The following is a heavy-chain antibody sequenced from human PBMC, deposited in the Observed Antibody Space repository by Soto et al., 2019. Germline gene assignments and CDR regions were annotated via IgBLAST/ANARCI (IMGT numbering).Heavy chain of an antibody. J-gene: IGHJ3*01. V-gene: IGHV3-30*18. Sequence: VQLVESGGGVVQPGRSLRLSCVASGFTFNNYGMHWVRQAPGKGLEWVATISNDGSDKYYADSVKGRLTISRDNSKNTVYLQMNSLRAEETAVYYCAKDQGIAASHGIDWGQGTMVTVSS. CDR1: GFTFNNYG. CDR3: AKDQGIAASHGID. CDR2: ISNDGSDK. D-gene: IGHD6-13*01.